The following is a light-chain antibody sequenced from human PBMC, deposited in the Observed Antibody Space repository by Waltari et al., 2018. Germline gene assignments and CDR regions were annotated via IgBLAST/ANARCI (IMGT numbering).Light chain of an antibody. CDR3: MQALQTPFT. CDR2: LGS. CDR1: QSLLHSNGYTY. V-gene: IGKV2-28*01. J-gene: IGKJ3*01. Sequence: DIVMTQSPLSLPVTPGESASISCRSSQSLLHSNGYTYLDWYLQRPGQSPQLLIYLGSSRASGVPDRFSGSGSGTDFTLKISRLEAADVGVYYCMQALQTPFTFGPGTKVDIK.